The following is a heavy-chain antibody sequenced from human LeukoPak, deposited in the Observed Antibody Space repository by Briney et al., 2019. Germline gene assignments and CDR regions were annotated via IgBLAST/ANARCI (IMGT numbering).Heavy chain of an antibody. Sequence: SETLSLICTVSGDSINDYYWGWIRQPPGKGLEWIGYVYYSGRTNYNPSLRSRVTISADTSKNQFSLKMTSVTAADTAVYYCATSRVDTSLNDWGQGTLVTVSS. J-gene: IGHJ4*02. V-gene: IGHV4-59*08. CDR1: GDSINDYY. CDR2: VYYSGRT. D-gene: IGHD5-18*01. CDR3: ATSRVDTSLND.